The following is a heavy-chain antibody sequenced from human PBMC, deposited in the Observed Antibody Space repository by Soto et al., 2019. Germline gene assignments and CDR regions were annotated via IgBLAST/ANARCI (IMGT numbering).Heavy chain of an antibody. CDR3: EVTTGY. J-gene: IGHJ4*02. V-gene: IGHV1-8*01. CDR1: GYTFTEYD. CDR2: VSPENRNA. Sequence: GASVKVSCKTPGYTFTEYDINWVRQAPGQGLEYMGWVSPENRNAGYAPQFRGRVSMTADTSINTVYLELTTLTYEDTAVYYCEVTTGYWGQGTMVTVSS. D-gene: IGHD4-17*01.